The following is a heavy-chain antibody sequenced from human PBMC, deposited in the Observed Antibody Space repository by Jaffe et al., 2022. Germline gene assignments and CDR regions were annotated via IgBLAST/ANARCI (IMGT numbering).Heavy chain of an antibody. CDR1: GFLFSSYN. J-gene: IGHJ3*02. D-gene: IGHD2-21*01. CDR2: ISETSNKV. CDR3: ARDWGGEQAAFDM. V-gene: IGHV3-48*01. Sequence: VQLVESGGGLVQPGGSLRLSCIGSGFLFSSYNMNWVRQAPGKGLEWISYISETSNKVQYADSVKGRFTISRDNIKESLYLQMNNLRPEDAAVYYCARDWGGEQAAFDMWGQGTVVTVSS.